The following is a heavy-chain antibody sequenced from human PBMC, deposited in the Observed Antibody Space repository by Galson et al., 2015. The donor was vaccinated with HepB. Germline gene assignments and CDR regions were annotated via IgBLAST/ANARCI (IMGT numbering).Heavy chain of an antibody. Sequence: SLRLSCAASGFIFSNAWMCWVRQAPGKGLEWVGRIKSNPDGGTTDYAVPVKGRFTISRDDSKNTLYLQMNSLKTEDTAVYYCTTDMRWEPQNRFDYWGQGTLVTVSS. CDR3: TTDMRWEPQNRFDY. V-gene: IGHV3-15*01. CDR2: IKSNPDGGTT. CDR1: GFIFSNAW. J-gene: IGHJ4*02. D-gene: IGHD1-14*01.